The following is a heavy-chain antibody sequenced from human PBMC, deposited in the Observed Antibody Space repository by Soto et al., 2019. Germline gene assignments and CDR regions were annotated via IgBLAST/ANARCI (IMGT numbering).Heavy chain of an antibody. CDR1: GCTFSSSHW. CDR3: AREIVTAGGNNYFDP. V-gene: IGHV4-4*02. CDR2: VYHTGDT. D-gene: IGHD2-21*02. Sequence: SATQSLTCVFSGCTFSSSHWLTGVRPSPGRGLEWIGNVYHTGDTNFNPSLQSRVTFSVDKSNNQLSLRLTSVTAADTAVYVCAREIVTAGGNNYFDPWGPGTLVTVSS. J-gene: IGHJ5*02.